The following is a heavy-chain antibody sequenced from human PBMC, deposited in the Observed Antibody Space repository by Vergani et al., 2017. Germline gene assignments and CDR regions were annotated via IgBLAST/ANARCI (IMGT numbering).Heavy chain of an antibody. D-gene: IGHD5-18*01. J-gene: IGHJ6*03. CDR2: IFYSGTT. V-gene: IGHV4-31*11. CDR1: GGSISSGDHC. CDR3: ARVDTEVPATSHFYYMDV. Sequence: QVQLQESGPGVVKPSQTLSLTCAVSGGSISSGDHCWTWIRQPPGKGLEWIGYIFYSGTTYDNPSLRSRFTISVDTSQNQFSLKLRSVTDADTAVYYCARVDTEVPATSHFYYMDVWGKGTTVVVSS.